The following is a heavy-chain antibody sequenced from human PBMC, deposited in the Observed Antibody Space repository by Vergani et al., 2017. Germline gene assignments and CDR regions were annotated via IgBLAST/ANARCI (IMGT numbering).Heavy chain of an antibody. D-gene: IGHD6-19*01. CDR2: IDPSDSYT. J-gene: IGHJ6*02. CDR3: ARHVAVAGKWWGPYYYYGMDV. V-gene: IGHV5-10-1*01. CDR1: GYSFTSYW. Sequence: EVQLVQSGAEVKKPGESLRISCKGSGYSFTSYWISWVRQMPGKGLEWMGRIDPSDSYTNYRPSFQGHVTISADKSISTAYLQWSSLKASDTAMYYCARHVAVAGKWWGPYYYYGMDVWGQGTTVTVSS.